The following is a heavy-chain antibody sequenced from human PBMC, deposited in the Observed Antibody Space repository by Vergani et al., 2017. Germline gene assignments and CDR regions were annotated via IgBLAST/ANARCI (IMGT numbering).Heavy chain of an antibody. CDR2: ISGSGGST. J-gene: IGHJ4*02. CDR1: GFTFSSYA. V-gene: IGHV3-23*01. Sequence: EVQLLESGGGLVQPGGSLRRSCAASGFTFSSYAMSWVRQAPGKGLEWVSAISGSGGSTYYADSVKGRFTISRDNSKNTLYLQMNSLRAEDTAVYYCAKQLSYSSGWYLDYWGQGTLVTVSS. D-gene: IGHD6-19*01. CDR3: AKQLSYSSGWYLDY.